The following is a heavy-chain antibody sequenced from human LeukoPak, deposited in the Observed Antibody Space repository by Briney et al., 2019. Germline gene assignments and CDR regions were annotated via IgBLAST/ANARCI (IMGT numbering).Heavy chain of an antibody. D-gene: IGHD6-13*01. J-gene: IGHJ4*02. CDR1: GFTFSSYA. CDR2: ISGSGGST. CDR3: AKGKVAGGIAQD. Sequence: PGGSLRLSCAASGFTFSSYAMSWVRQAPGKGLEWVSAISGSGGSTYHADSVKGRFTISRDNSKNTLYLQMNSLRAEDTAVYYCAKGKVAGGIAQDWGQGTLVTVSP. V-gene: IGHV3-23*01.